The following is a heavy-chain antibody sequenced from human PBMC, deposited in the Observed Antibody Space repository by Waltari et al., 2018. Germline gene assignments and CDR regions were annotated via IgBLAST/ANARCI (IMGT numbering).Heavy chain of an antibody. V-gene: IGHV1-69*04. CDR3: ARGGAEWLLPYLDY. D-gene: IGHD3-3*01. CDR1: GGTFSSYA. J-gene: IGHJ4*02. Sequence: QVQLVQSGAEVKKPGSSVKVSCKASGGTFSSYAISWVRQAPGQGLEWMGRINPIHETANYAQKSQGRVTITAEKATSTAYMEVSSLRSEDRAVYYCARGGAEWLLPYLDYWGQGTLVTVSS. CDR2: INPIHETA.